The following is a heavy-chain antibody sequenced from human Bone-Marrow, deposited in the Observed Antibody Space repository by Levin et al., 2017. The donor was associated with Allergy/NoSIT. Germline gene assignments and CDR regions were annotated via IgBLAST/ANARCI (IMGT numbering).Heavy chain of an antibody. D-gene: IGHD3-16*01. CDR3: TRTEGEPFDY. CDR2: IDRDDDK. CDR1: GFSLSTSGMR. J-gene: IGHJ4*02. V-gene: IGHV2-70*04. Sequence: PRLSCTFSGFSLSTSGMRVSWIRQPPGKALEWLASIDRDDDKFYSTSLKTRLTISKDTSKNQVVLTMTNMDPVDTGTYYCTRTEGEPFDYWGQGTLVTVSS.